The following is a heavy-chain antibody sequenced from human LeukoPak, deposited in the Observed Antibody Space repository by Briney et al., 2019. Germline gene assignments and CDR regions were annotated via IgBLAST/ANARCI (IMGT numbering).Heavy chain of an antibody. D-gene: IGHD3-9*01. Sequence: PSETLSLTCIVSGGSINSGDYYWSWIRQPPGKGLEWIGYIYYSGSTNYNPSLKSRVTISVDTSKNQFSLKLSSVTAADTAVYYCARGIYDILTGYYYHPWGQGTLVTVSS. J-gene: IGHJ5*02. V-gene: IGHV4-61*08. CDR1: GGSINSGDYY. CDR3: ARGIYDILTGYYYHP. CDR2: IYYSGST.